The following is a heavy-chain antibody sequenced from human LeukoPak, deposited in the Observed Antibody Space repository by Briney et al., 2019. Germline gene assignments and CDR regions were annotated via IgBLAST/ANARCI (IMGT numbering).Heavy chain of an antibody. V-gene: IGHV3-7*01. J-gene: IGHJ4*02. CDR2: IKQGGSEI. D-gene: IGHD4-11*01. CDR1: GFTFSRFW. CDR3: ARDRESESDSEGDY. Sequence: PGGSLRLSCLASGFTFSRFWMSWVRQAPGKGLEYVALIKQGGSEIFHMDSVKGRFTISRDDATNSRYLQMNSLRVEDTALYYCARDRESESDSEGDYWGQGTLVTVSS.